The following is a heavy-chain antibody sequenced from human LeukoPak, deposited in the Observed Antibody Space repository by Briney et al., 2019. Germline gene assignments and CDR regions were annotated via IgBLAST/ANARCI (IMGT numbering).Heavy chain of an antibody. CDR2: IYPGDSDT. CDR3: AKTPYSSSWTEFDY. J-gene: IGHJ4*02. CDR1: GYSFTSYW. V-gene: IGHV5-51*01. Sequence: GESLKISCKGSGYSFTSYWIGWVRQMPGKGLEWMGIIYPGDSDTRYSPSFQGQVTISAAKSISTAYLQWNSLKASDTAMYYCAKTPYSSSWTEFDYWGQGTLVTVSS. D-gene: IGHD6-13*01.